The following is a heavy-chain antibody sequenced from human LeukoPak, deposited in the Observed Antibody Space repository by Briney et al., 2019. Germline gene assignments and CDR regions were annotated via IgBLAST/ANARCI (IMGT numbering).Heavy chain of an antibody. CDR1: GGTFSSYA. V-gene: IGHV1-69*05. D-gene: IGHD3-10*01. J-gene: IGHJ4*02. Sequence: SVKVSCKASGGTFSSYAISWVRQAPGQGLEWMGGIIPLFGTANYAQKFQGRVTITTDESTSTAYMELSSLRSEDTAVYYCARAWVRALLWFGESSRRSYYFDYWGQGTLVTVSS. CDR2: IIPLFGTA. CDR3: ARAWVRALLWFGESSRRSYYFDY.